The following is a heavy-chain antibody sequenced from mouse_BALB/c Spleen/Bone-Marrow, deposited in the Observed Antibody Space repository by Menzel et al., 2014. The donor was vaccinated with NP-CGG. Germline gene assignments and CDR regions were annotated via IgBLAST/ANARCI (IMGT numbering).Heavy chain of an antibody. CDR1: GFNIKDTY. D-gene: IGHD2-2*01. Sequence: VQLKQSGAELEKPGASVKLSCTASGFNIKDTYIHWVMQRPEQGLAWIGRIDPASGDTKFDPKFQGKATITADTSSNTAYLQVTSLTSEDTAVYYCARVNPWYFDVWGAGTTVTVSS. CDR2: IDPASGDT. J-gene: IGHJ1*01. V-gene: IGHV14-3*02. CDR3: ARVNPWYFDV.